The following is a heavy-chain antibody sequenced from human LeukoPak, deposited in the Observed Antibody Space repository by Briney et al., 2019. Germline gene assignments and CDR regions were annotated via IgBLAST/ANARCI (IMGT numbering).Heavy chain of an antibody. D-gene: IGHD1-26*01. J-gene: IGHJ5*01. CDR1: GDSVSTNSAT. V-gene: IGHV6-1*01. Sequence: SQTLSLACAISGDSVSTNSATWTWLRQSPSRGLEWLGRTYYRSKWYNDYAVSMKSRITINPDTSKNQFSLQLNSVTPEDTAVYYCARLVGASWFDSWGQGTLVTVSS. CDR2: TYYRSKWYN. CDR3: ARLVGASWFDS.